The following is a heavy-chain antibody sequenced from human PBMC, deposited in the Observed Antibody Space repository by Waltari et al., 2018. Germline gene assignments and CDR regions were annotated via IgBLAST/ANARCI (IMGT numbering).Heavy chain of an antibody. V-gene: IGHV3-9*01. CDR1: GFSFDDYA. CDR2: ISWNSGSI. D-gene: IGHD6-19*01. CDR3: AKDMLTVAGPLDG. J-gene: IGHJ4*02. Sequence: EVQLVESGGGLVQPVRSLRLSCAASGFSFDDYAMHWVRQVPGKGLEWVSGISWNSGSIDYADSVKGRFTISRDNAKNSLYLQMNSLRAGDTALYYCAKDMLTVAGPLDGWGQGILVTVSS.